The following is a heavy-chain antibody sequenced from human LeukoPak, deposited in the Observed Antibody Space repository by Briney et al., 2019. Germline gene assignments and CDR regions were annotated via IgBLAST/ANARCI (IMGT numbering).Heavy chain of an antibody. CDR1: GFTFSSYG. J-gene: IGHJ4*02. CDR3: AKDWFELELRLDY. V-gene: IGHV3-30*18. Sequence: GGSLRLSRAASGFTFSSYGMHWVRQAPGKGLEWVAVISYDGSNKYYADSVKGRFTISSDNSKNTLYLQMNSLRAEDTAVYYCAKDWFELELRLDYWGQGTLVTVSS. D-gene: IGHD1-7*01. CDR2: ISYDGSNK.